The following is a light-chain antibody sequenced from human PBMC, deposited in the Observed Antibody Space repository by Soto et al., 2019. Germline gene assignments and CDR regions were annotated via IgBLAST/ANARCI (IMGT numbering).Light chain of an antibody. V-gene: IGKV1-39*01. CDR3: QQSYSTPRN. CDR1: QSISSY. J-gene: IGKJ1*01. Sequence: DIQMTQAPSSLSASVGDRVTITCRASQSISSYLNWYQQKPGKAPKLLIYAASSLQSGVPSRFSGSGSGTDLTLTISILQPEDVATYYCQQSYSTPRNFRQRTKG. CDR2: AAS.